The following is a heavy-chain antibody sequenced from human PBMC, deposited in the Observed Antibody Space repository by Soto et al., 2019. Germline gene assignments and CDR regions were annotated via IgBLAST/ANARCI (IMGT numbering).Heavy chain of an antibody. CDR1: RFIFSRSS. CDR3: ARSDYGDYVAFDI. J-gene: IGHJ3*02. CDR2: ISSSSSYI. V-gene: IGHV3-21*01. D-gene: IGHD4-17*01. Sequence: GASLRLSCAVSRFIFSRSSMTWVRQPPGKGLEWVSSISSSSSYIYYADSMKGRFTISRDNAKNSLYLQMNSLRAEDTAVYYCARSDYGDYVAFDIWGQGTMVTVSS.